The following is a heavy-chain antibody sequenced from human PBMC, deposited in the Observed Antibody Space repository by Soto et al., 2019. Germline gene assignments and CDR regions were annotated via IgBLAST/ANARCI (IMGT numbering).Heavy chain of an antibody. Sequence: PSETLSLTCTVSGGSISSGDYYWSWIRQPPGKGLEWIGYIYYSGSTYYNPSLKSRVSMSVDKSSNQASLNVISVTAADSAVYYCAKNAFCVRSSCSSIYGFGPWSQGFLVTVSS. CDR3: AKNAFCVRSSCSSIYGFGP. CDR2: IYYSGST. V-gene: IGHV4-30-4*01. CDR1: GGSISSGDYY. D-gene: IGHD2-21*01. J-gene: IGHJ5*02.